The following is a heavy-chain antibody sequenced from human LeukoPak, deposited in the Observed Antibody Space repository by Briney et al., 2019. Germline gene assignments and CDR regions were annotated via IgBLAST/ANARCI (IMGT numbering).Heavy chain of an antibody. CDR2: IRYDGSNK. J-gene: IGHJ4*02. V-gene: IGHV3-30*02. D-gene: IGHD3-22*01. CDR3: AKDYYDSSGYYGFYYFDY. Sequence: PGRSLRLSCAASGFTFSSYGMHWVRQAPGKGLEWVAFIRYDGSNKYYADSVKGRFTISRDNSKNTLYLQMNSLRAEDTAVYYCAKDYYDSSGYYGFYYFDYWGQGTLVTVSS. CDR1: GFTFSSYG.